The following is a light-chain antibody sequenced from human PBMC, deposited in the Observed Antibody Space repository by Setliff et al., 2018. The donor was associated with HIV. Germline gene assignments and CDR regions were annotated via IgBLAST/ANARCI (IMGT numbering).Light chain of an antibody. CDR1: SSDVGGYNY. V-gene: IGLV2-11*01. Sequence: QSVLTQPASVSGSPGQSITISCTGTSSDVGGYNYVSWYQQHPGKVPKLMIYDVSKRPSGVPDRFSGSKSGNTASLTISGLQAEDEADYYCCSYAGTYIPYAFGIGTKVTVL. CDR2: DVS. CDR3: CSYAGTYIPYA. J-gene: IGLJ1*01.